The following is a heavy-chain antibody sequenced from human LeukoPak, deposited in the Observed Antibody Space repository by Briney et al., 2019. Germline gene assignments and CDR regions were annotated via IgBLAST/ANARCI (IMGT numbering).Heavy chain of an antibody. Sequence: ASVKVSCKASGYTFTDYYIYWVRQAPGHRLEWVGWINPNNGNTDYAPNVQGRVTMTRDTSITTAYMEMSSLKSDDTAVYYCARKAKPSGFTSGWAYWGQGSLVTVSS. CDR3: ARKAKPSGFTSGWAY. CDR1: GYTFTDYY. CDR2: INPNNGNT. J-gene: IGHJ4*02. V-gene: IGHV1-2*02. D-gene: IGHD6-19*01.